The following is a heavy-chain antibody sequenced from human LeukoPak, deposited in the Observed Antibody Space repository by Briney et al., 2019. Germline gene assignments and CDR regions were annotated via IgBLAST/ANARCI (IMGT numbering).Heavy chain of an antibody. CDR2: IYSGGST. J-gene: IGHJ4*02. CDR3: AASPLRYFDWSAPSFDY. V-gene: IGHV3-53*01. D-gene: IGHD3-9*01. CDR1: GFTVSSNY. Sequence: PGGSLRLSCAASGFTVSSNYMSWVRQAPGKGLEWVSVIYSGGSTYYADSVKGRFTISRDNSKNTLYLQMNSLRAEDTAVYYCAASPLRYFDWSAPSFDYWGQGTLVTVSS.